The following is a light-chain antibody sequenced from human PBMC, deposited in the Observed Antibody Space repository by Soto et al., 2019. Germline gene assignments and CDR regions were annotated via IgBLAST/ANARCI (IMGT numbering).Light chain of an antibody. Sequence: IQLTQSPSSLSASIGDRVTITCRASQDISIYLAWYQQKSGEAPRLLIYGASILQSGIPSRFSGSRSGTAFTLTIRGLQPEDFATYYCQQHHSFVLTFGGGTKVVMK. V-gene: IGKV1-9*01. CDR1: QDISIY. J-gene: IGKJ4*01. CDR2: GAS. CDR3: QQHHSFVLT.